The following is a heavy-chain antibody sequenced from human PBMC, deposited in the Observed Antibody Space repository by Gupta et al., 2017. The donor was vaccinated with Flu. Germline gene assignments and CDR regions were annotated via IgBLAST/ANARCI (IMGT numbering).Heavy chain of an antibody. CDR3: VRQVCDPSRGSRAAFDI. J-gene: IGHJ3*02. V-gene: IGHV5-10-1*01. CDR1: LYSFTSYW. CDR2: IDPSDSSS. D-gene: IGHD3-10*01. Sequence: VQLVQSGAEVQQPGESPSISCKSSLYSFTSYWSSWVRQMPGKGQEWMGRIDPSDSSSKYSPSFQGHDIISTDKSSSTAYLQWSSLKASDTAMYYCVRQVCDPSRGSRAAFDIWGQGTMVTVSA.